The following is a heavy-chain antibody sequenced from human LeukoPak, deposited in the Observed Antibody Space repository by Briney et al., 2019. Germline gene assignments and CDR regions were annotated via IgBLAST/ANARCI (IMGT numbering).Heavy chain of an antibody. CDR1: GGSISTYY. CDR2: IYTSGST. V-gene: IGHV4-4*07. J-gene: IGHJ3*02. Sequence: PSETLSLTCAVSGGSISTYYWSWIRQPAGKGLEWIGRIYTSGSTNYNPSLKSRVTMSVDTSKNQFSLNLRSVTAADTTVYSCARLPGGDSSSVVAFDIRGQGTMVTVCS. D-gene: IGHD2-21*02. CDR3: ARLPGGDSSSVVAFDI.